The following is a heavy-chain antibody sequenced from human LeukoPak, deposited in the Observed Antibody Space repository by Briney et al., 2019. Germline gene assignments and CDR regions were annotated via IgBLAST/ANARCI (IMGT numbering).Heavy chain of an antibody. D-gene: IGHD2-2*01. V-gene: IGHV3-11*04. CDR3: ARESGYCSSTSCTTYYYMDV. Sequence: GGSLRLSCAASGFTFSEYYMSWLRQAPGKGLEWVSYISSSGSTIYYADSVKGRFTISRDNAKNSLYLQMNSLRAEDTAVYYCARESGYCSSTSCTTYYYMDVWGKGTTVTVSS. J-gene: IGHJ6*03. CDR2: ISSSGSTI. CDR1: GFTFSEYY.